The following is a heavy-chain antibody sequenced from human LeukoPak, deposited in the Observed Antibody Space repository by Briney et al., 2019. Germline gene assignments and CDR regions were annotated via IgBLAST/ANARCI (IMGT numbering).Heavy chain of an antibody. V-gene: IGHV4-4*02. CDR1: GGSISSSNW. Sequence: SGTLSLTCAVSGGSISSSNWWSWVRQPPGKGLEWIGEIYHSGSTNYNPSLKSRVTISVDKSKNQFSLKLSSVTAADTAVYYCARVLDGGLPLYGSGSTELPFDYWGQGTLVTVSS. J-gene: IGHJ4*02. CDR3: ARVLDGGLPLYGSGSTELPFDY. CDR2: IYHSGST. D-gene: IGHD3-10*01.